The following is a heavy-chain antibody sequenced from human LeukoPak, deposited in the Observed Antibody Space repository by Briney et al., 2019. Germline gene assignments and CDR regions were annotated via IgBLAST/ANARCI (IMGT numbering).Heavy chain of an antibody. CDR2: INPSGGST. Sequence: GASVKVSCKASGYTFTSYYMHWVRQAPGQGLEWMGIINPSGGSTSYAQKFQGRVTMTRDTSTSTVYMELSSLRSEDTAVYYCARTRISTYYYDSSGYYDYWGQGTLVTVSS. CDR1: GYTFTSYY. D-gene: IGHD3-22*01. V-gene: IGHV1-46*01. J-gene: IGHJ4*02. CDR3: ARTRISTYYYDSSGYYDY.